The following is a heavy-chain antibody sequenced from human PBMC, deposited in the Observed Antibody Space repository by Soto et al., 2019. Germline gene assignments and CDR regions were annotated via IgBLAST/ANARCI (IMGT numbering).Heavy chain of an antibody. CDR3: ARAGGGAAGLDP. CDR1: GGSISSSNW. D-gene: IGHD3-16*01. CDR2: IYHSGST. J-gene: IGHJ5*02. Sequence: QVQLQESGPGLVKPSGTLSLTCAVSGGSISSSNWWSWVRQPPGKGLEWIGEIYHSGSTNYNPSRQGPVNRTRGQAKNQVSPKRSPVAAADPAVYYCARAGGGAAGLDPLGQGTPVTVSS. V-gene: IGHV4-4*02.